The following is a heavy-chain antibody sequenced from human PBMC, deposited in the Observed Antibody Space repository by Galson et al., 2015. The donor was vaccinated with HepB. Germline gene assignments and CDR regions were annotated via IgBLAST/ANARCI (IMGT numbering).Heavy chain of an antibody. D-gene: IGHD3-10*01. CDR3: ARETPAITMVRGVTRRPDAFDI. CDR1: GYTLTELS. CDR2: FDPEDGET. Sequence: SVKVSCKVSGYTLTELSMHWVRQAPGKGLEWMGGFDPEDGETIYAQKFQGRATMTEDTSTDTAYMELSSLRSEDTAVYYCARETPAITMVRGVTRRPDAFDIWGQGTMVTVSS. V-gene: IGHV1-24*01. J-gene: IGHJ3*02.